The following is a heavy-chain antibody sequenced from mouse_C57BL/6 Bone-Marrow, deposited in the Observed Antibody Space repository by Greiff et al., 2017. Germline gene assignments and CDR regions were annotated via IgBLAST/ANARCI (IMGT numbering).Heavy chain of an antibody. J-gene: IGHJ4*01. D-gene: IGHD2-5*01. Sequence: EVKLMESGGGLVQPGGSLSLSCAASGFTFTDYYMSWVRQPPGKALEWLGFIRNKANGYTTEYSASVKGRFTISRDNSQSILYLQMNALRAEDSATYYCARYPAYYSNLNYAMDYWGQGTSVTVSS. CDR3: ARYPAYYSNLNYAMDY. CDR2: IRNKANGYTT. CDR1: GFTFTDYY. V-gene: IGHV7-3*01.